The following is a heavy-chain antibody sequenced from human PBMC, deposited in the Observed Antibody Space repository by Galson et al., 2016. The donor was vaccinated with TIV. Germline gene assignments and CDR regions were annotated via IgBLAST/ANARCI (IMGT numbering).Heavy chain of an antibody. CDR1: GGTFNSYG. CDR3: ARVVRRFLEWSDYWYFDF. CDR2: IIPVFGTT. D-gene: IGHD3-3*01. J-gene: IGHJ2*01. Sequence: SVKVSCKASGGTFNSYGISWVRQAPGQGLQWMGGIIPVFGTTKYSQDFQGRVAVTADESTGTAYMELSGLRFDDAAVYYCARVVRRFLEWSDYWYFDFWGRGTLVTVSS. V-gene: IGHV1-69*13.